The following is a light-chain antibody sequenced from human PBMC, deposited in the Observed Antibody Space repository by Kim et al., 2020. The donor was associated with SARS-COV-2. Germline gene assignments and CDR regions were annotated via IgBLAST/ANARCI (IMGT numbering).Light chain of an antibody. V-gene: IGKV3D-7*01. CDR2: GAS. CDR1: QSVSSSY. Sequence: PGERVTLSCRASQSVSSSYLTWYQQKPGQAPRLLIYGASTRATGIPARFSGSGSGTDFTLTISSLQPEDFAVYYCQQAYNLPTFGQGTKV. CDR3: QQAYNLPT. J-gene: IGKJ1*01.